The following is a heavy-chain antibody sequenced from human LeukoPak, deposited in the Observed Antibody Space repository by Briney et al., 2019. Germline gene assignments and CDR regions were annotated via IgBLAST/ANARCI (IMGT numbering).Heavy chain of an antibody. V-gene: IGHV3-53*05. Sequence: PGGSLRLSCAASGFTVSSNYMSWVRQAPGKGLEWVSVIYSGGSTYYADSVKGRFTTSRDNSKNTLDLQMNSLRAEDTAVYYCARESLWPLWGQGTLITVSS. D-gene: IGHD5-18*01. J-gene: IGHJ4*02. CDR2: IYSGGST. CDR1: GFTVSSNY. CDR3: ARESLWPL.